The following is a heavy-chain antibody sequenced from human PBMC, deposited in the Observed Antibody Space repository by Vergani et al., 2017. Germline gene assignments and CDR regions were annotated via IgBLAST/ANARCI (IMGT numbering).Heavy chain of an antibody. D-gene: IGHD1-20*01. V-gene: IGHV1-2*02. CDR1: GYTFTGYY. CDR2: INPSSGGT. J-gene: IGHJ4*02. CDR3: ARDDWYNWNDGFDY. Sequence: QVQLVQSGAEVKKPGASVKVSCKASGYTFTGYYMHWVRQAPGQGLEWMGWINPSSGGTNYAQKFQGRVTMTRDTSISTAFMELSRLRSDDTAVYYCARDDWYNWNDGFDYWGQGTLVTVSS.